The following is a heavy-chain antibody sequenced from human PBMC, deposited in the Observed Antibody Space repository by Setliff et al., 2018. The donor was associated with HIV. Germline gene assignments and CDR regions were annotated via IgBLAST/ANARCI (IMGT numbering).Heavy chain of an antibody. Sequence: SETLSLTCTVSGGSIISSHWWSWVRQPPGKGLEWIGEIFHSGSPNYNPSLKSRVTISVDKSKNQFSLKLASVTAADTAVYYCASGEPYYYDSTGYSGNYFDYWGQGTLVTVSS. CDR1: GGSIISSHW. V-gene: IGHV4-4*02. CDR3: ASGEPYYYDSTGYSGNYFDY. D-gene: IGHD3-22*01. J-gene: IGHJ4*02. CDR2: IFHSGSP.